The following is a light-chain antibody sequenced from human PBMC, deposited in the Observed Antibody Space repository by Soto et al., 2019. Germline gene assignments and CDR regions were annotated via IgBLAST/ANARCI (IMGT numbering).Light chain of an antibody. Sequence: QSVLTQPRSVPGSPGQSVTISCTGTTSDVGGYNYVSWYQQHPGKAPKLMIYDVTKRPSGVPDRFSGSKSGNTASLTISGLRAEDEADYYCCSYAHRSPPLYVFGTGTKLTVL. CDR2: DVT. CDR1: TSDVGGYNY. CDR3: CSYAHRSPPLYV. V-gene: IGLV2-11*01. J-gene: IGLJ1*01.